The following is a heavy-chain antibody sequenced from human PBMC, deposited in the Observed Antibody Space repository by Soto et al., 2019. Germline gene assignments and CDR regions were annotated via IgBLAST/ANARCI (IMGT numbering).Heavy chain of an antibody. V-gene: IGHV3-23*01. CDR3: AKPPYSGSYLPFDY. D-gene: IGHD1-26*01. CDR1: GLTFSSYA. J-gene: IGHJ4*02. CDR2: ISGSGGST. Sequence: GGSLRLSCAASGLTFSSYAMSWVRQAPGKGLEWVSAISGSGGSTYYADSVKGRFTISRDNSKNTLYLQMNSLRAEDTAVYYCAKPPYSGSYLPFDYWGQGPLVTVSS.